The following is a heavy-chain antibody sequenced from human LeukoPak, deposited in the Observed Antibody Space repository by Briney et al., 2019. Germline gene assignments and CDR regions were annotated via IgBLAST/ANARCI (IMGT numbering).Heavy chain of an antibody. D-gene: IGHD3-22*01. J-gene: IGHJ4*02. CDR1: GYIFTNYY. V-gene: IGHV1-46*01. CDR2: INPGGGST. CDR3: ARAGYDSRGYYSY. Sequence: GASVKVSCKASGYIFTNYYMHWVRQAPGQGLEWMGIINPGGGSTTYAQKFQGRVTMTRDTSTSTVYMEVSSLRSEDTAVYYCARAGYDSRGYYSYWGQGTLVTVSS.